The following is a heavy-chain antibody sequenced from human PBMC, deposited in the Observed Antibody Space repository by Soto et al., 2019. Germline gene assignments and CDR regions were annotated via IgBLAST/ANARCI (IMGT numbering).Heavy chain of an antibody. CDR1: RFTFIDYC. D-gene: IGHD1-7*01. CDR2: ISDDGNKK. Sequence: GGSLRLSCAASRFTFIDYCIHWVRHAPCKGLEWVAVISDDGNKKNEADSVKGRFTISRDNSKNTLYLQMNSLTAEDTAVYYWAKADSARLTVPTVFYYFGIDVWGQGTNVTVSS. J-gene: IGHJ6*02. CDR3: AKADSARLTVPTVFYYFGIDV. V-gene: IGHV3-30*18.